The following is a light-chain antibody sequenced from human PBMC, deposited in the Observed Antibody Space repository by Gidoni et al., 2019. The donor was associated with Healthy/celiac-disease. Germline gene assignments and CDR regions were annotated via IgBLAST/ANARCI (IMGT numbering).Light chain of an antibody. V-gene: IGLV3-25*03. CDR2: KDS. CDR3: QSADSSGTYNWV. J-gene: IGLJ3*02. Sequence: SNELTQPPSVSVSPGQTARITCSGDALPKQYAYWYQQKPGQAPVLVIYKDSERPSGIPERFSGSSSGTTVTLTISGVQAEDEADYYCQSADSSGTYNWVFGGGTKLTVL. CDR1: ALPKQY.